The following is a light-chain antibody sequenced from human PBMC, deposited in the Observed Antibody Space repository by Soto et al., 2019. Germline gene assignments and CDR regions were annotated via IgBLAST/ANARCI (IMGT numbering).Light chain of an antibody. J-gene: IGLJ1*01. Sequence: QSVLTQPASVSGSPGQSITISCTGTSSDIGGYKHVSWYQQYPGKAPKLMIYDVSNRPSGVSNRFSGSKSGNTASLTISGVQAEDEAEYYCSSYTSSSTLPYVFGTGTKLTVL. CDR3: SSYTSSSTLPYV. V-gene: IGLV2-14*01. CDR1: SSDIGGYKH. CDR2: DVS.